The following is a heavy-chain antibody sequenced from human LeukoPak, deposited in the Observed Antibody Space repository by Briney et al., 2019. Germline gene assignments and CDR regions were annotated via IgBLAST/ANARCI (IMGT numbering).Heavy chain of an antibody. CDR3: AKGGRSALLYFPY. CDR2: IIGSGIST. D-gene: IGHD2/OR15-2a*01. J-gene: IGHJ4*02. Sequence: GGSLRLSCAASGFTFSTYAMTWVRQAPGKGLEWVSTIIGSGISTYYADSVKGRFTISRDNSKNTLYLQMNSLRADDTALYYCAKGGRSALLYFPYWGQGTLVTVSS. CDR1: GFTFSTYA. V-gene: IGHV3-23*01.